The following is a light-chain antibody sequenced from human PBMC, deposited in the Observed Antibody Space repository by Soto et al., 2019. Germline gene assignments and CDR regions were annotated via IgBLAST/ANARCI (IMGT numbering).Light chain of an antibody. CDR2: WAS. CDR1: RTVLSVSDNQYY. V-gene: IGKV4-1*01. Sequence: DIVMTQSPDSLTLSLGERATITCRSSRTVLSVSDNQYYLNWYQHKPRQPPKLLIYWASTRESGVPDRFTGSASGTNFTLTINSLQAENVAVYYCQQYHSTPPLWTFGQGTRVKIK. J-gene: IGKJ1*01. CDR3: QQYHSTPPLWT.